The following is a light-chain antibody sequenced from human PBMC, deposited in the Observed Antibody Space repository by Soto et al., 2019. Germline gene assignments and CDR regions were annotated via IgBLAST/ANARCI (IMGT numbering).Light chain of an antibody. V-gene: IGKV3-20*01. CDR2: GAS. CDR3: QQYGSSPST. CDR1: QSVSSSY. J-gene: IGKJ1*01. Sequence: IVLTESPCALSLSPGERAPLSWRASQSVSSSYLAWYQQKPGQAPRLLIYGASSRATGIPDRFSGSGSGTDFTLTISRLEPEDFAVYYCQQYGSSPSTFGQGTKVDI.